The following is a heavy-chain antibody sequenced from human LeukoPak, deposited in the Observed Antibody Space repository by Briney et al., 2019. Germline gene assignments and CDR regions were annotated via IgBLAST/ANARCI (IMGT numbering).Heavy chain of an antibody. J-gene: IGHJ5*02. CDR1: GGTFSSYT. V-gene: IGHV1-69*02. D-gene: IGHD2-2*01. Sequence: SVKVSCKASGGTFSSYTISWVRQAPGQGLEWMGRIIPILGIANYAQKFQGRVTITADKSTSTAYMELSSLRSEDTAVYYCAGWPQVVPFHARFDPWGQGTLVAVSS. CDR2: IIPILGIA. CDR3: AGWPQVVPFHARFDP.